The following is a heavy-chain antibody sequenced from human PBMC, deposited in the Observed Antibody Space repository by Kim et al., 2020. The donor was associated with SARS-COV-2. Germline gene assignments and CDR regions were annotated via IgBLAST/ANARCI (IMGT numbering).Heavy chain of an antibody. V-gene: IGHV3-53*01. CDR3: AREYTDSDWYFDL. D-gene: IGHD5-18*01. J-gene: IGHJ2*01. Sequence: YADAVRGRFTISRDNYKNTVYLQMNSRRAEDTAVYYCAREYTDSDWYFDLWGRGTLVTVSS.